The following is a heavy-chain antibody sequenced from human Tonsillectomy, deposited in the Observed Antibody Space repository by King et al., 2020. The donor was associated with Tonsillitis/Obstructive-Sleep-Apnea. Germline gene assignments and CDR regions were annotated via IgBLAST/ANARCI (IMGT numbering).Heavy chain of an antibody. J-gene: IGHJ4*02. CDR2: IYNSGST. CDR3: GAALGTVTTYTDY. D-gene: IGHD4-17*01. Sequence: QLQESGPGLVKPSETLSLTCTVSGGSISSSSFYWGWIRQPPGKGLEWIGSIYNSGSTYYNPSLKSRVTISVDTSSNQFSLKLSSVTAAATAVYYCGAALGTVTTYTDYWGQGTLVTVSS. V-gene: IGHV4-39*01. CDR1: GGSISSSSFY.